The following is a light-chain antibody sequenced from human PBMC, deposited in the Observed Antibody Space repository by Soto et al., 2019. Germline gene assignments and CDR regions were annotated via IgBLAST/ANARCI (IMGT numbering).Light chain of an antibody. Sequence: QSVLTQPPSASGTPGQRVTISFSGSSSSIGSNLVSWYQQLPGTATKLLIYTNNHRPSGVPDRFSGSKSGTSASLAISGLRSEDDADYYCVAWDDRLSGMVFGGGTKLTVL. CDR2: TNN. J-gene: IGLJ2*01. CDR3: VAWDDRLSGMV. CDR1: SSSIGSNL. V-gene: IGLV1-47*02.